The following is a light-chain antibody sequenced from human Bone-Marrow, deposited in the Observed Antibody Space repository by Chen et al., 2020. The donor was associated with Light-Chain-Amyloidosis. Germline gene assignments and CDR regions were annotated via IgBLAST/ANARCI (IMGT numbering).Light chain of an antibody. Sequence: EIVLTQSPGTLSLSLGEGANLSCRASQTISSNYLTWYQQKFGQAPRLLIYGSSSRATGIPDRFTGSGSGTDFNLTINRLEPEDFAMYYCQQYGTSPLTFGGGTKVEIK. CDR1: QTISSNY. CDR3: QQYGTSPLT. J-gene: IGKJ4*01. CDR2: GSS. V-gene: IGKV3-20*01.